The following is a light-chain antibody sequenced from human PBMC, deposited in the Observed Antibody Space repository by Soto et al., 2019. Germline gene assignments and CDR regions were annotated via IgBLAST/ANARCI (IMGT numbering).Light chain of an antibody. CDR1: QSVSSY. CDR2: DAS. CDR3: QQRRNWPPIT. J-gene: IGKJ5*01. V-gene: IGKV3-11*01. Sequence: EIVLTQSPATLSLSPGERATLSCRASQSVSSYLAWYQQKTGQAPRLLIYDASNRATGIPARFSGSGSGTDLPLTISSLETEDFAVYYCQQRRNWPPITCGPGTRLEIK.